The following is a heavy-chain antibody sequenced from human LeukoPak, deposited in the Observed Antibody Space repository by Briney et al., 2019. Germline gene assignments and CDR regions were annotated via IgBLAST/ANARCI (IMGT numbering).Heavy chain of an antibody. CDR1: GFTFSSYG. CDR3: AKDHSSGWYSEPYFDY. D-gene: IGHD6-19*01. CDR2: ISYDGSNK. V-gene: IGHV3-30*18. Sequence: GSLRLSCAASGFTFSSYGMHWVRQAPGKGLEWVAVISYDGSNKYYADSVKGRFTISRDNSKNTLYLQMNSLRAEDTAVYYCAKDHSSGWYSEPYFDYWGQGTLVTVSS. J-gene: IGHJ4*02.